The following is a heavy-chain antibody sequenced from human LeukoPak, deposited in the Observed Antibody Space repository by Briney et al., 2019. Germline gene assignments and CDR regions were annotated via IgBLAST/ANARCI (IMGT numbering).Heavy chain of an antibody. D-gene: IGHD6-6*01. CDR3: AESPNPESITPPYYYYYMDV. CDR1: GYTFTGYY. J-gene: IGHJ6*03. CDR2: IIPIFGTA. V-gene: IGHV1-69*13. Sequence: GASVKVSCKASGYTFTGYYMHWVRQAPGQGLEWMGGIIPIFGTANYAQKFQGRVTITADESTSTAYMELSSLRSEDTAVYYCAESPNPESITPPYYYYYMDVWGKGTTVTVSS.